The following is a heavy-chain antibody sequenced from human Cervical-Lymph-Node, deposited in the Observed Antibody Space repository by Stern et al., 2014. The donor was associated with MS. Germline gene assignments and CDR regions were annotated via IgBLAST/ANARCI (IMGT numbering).Heavy chain of an antibody. D-gene: IGHD2-15*01. Sequence: VQLVESGAEVKKPGASVKVSCKASGYTFTRYHMHWVRQAPGQGLEWLGIINPSDDGTSYSQRFQGRVTMTRDTSTSTVYMELSSLTSEDTAVYFCARDSTKWCVDYWGQGTLVTVSS. J-gene: IGHJ4*02. CDR2: INPSDDGT. CDR3: ARDSTKWCVDY. V-gene: IGHV1-46*01. CDR1: GYTFTRYH.